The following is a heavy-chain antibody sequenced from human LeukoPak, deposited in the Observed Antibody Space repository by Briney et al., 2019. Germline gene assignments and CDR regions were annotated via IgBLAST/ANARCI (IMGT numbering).Heavy chain of an antibody. CDR1: GYTLTELS. CDR3: ATDRVLWFGESYPIRAFDI. V-gene: IGHV1-24*01. CDR2: FDPEDGET. Sequence: GASVKVSCKVSGYTLTELSMHWVRQAPGKGLEWMGGFDPEDGETIYAQKFQGRVTMTEDTSTDTAYMELSSLRSEDTAVYYCATDRVLWFGESYPIRAFDIWGQGTMVTVSS. D-gene: IGHD3-10*01. J-gene: IGHJ3*02.